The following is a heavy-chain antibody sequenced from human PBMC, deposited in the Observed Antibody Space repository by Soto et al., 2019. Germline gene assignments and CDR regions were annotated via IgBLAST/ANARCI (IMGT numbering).Heavy chain of an antibody. V-gene: IGHV5-10-1*01. Sequence: PGESLKISCKGSGYSFTSYWISWVRQMPGKGLEWMGRIDPSDSYTNYSPSFQGHVTISADKSISTAYLQWSSLKASDTAMYYCARQTNTDIVVVPAANLYYYSGMDVWGQGTTVTVSS. J-gene: IGHJ6*02. CDR1: GYSFTSYW. CDR2: IDPSDSYT. D-gene: IGHD2-2*01. CDR3: ARQTNTDIVVVPAANLYYYSGMDV.